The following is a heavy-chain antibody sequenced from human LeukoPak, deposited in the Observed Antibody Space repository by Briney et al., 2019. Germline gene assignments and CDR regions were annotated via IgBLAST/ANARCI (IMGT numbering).Heavy chain of an antibody. Sequence: GGSLRLSCAASGFTVSSNYMSWVRQAPGKGLEWVSVIYSGGSTYYADSVKGRFTISRDNSKNTLYLQMNSLRAEDTAVYYCAKIIVVVTAIPKFFDYWGQGTLVTVSS. J-gene: IGHJ4*02. CDR2: IYSGGST. V-gene: IGHV3-53*01. CDR1: GFTVSSNY. D-gene: IGHD2-21*02. CDR3: AKIIVVVTAIPKFFDY.